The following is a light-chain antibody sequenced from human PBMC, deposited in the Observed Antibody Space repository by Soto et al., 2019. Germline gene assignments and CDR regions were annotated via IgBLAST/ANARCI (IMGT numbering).Light chain of an antibody. V-gene: IGKV1-9*01. CDR3: QQLNSYPLT. J-gene: IGKJ3*01. CDR1: QRISSY. CDR2: AAS. Sequence: DIQLTQSPSFLSASVGDRVTITCRASQRISSYLAWYQQKPGKAPKLLIYAASTLQSGVPSRFSGSGSGTEFTLTISSLQPEDCATYYCQQLNSYPLTFGPGTKVDIK.